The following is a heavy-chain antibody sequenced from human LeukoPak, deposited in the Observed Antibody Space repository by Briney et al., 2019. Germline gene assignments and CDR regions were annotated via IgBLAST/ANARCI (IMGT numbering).Heavy chain of an antibody. CDR3: ARATSGYFDWLTYYYYYMDV. V-gene: IGHV1-8*03. D-gene: IGHD3-9*01. CDR2: MKPNSGNT. CDR1: GYTFTSYD. Sequence: GASVKVSCKASGYTFTSYDINWVRQATGQGLEWMGWMKPNSGNTGYAQKFQGRVTITRNTSISTAYMELSSLRSEDTAVYYCARATSGYFDWLTYYYYYMDVWGKGTTVTVSS. J-gene: IGHJ6*03.